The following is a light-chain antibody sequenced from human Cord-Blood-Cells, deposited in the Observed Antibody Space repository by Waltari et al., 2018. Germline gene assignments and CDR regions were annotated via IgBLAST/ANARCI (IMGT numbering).Light chain of an antibody. V-gene: IGLV1-47*01. CDR3: AAWDDSLCPPV. CDR1: SSNIGSNY. Sequence: QSVLTQRPSWSGTPGQRVTISCFGSSSNIGSNYVYWNQQLPGTAPKLHLYGNNQRPSAVPDRYSHSKSGTSASLAISGLRSEDKADYYCAAWDDSLCPPVFGGGTKLTVL. CDR2: GNN. J-gene: IGLJ3*02.